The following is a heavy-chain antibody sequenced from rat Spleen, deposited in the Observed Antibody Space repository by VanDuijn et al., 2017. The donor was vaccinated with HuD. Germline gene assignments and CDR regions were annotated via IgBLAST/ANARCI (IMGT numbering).Heavy chain of an antibody. CDR1: GFTFSDYD. D-gene: IGHD4-1*01. V-gene: IGHV5-20*01. J-gene: IGHJ3*01. Sequence: EMQLVESGGGLVPPGGSLKLSCAASGFTFSDYDMAWVRQAPTKGLEWVASISSSDIRAYYRDSVKGRFTVSRDDAKSTLYLQMDSLGSEDTATYYCTTYGGLRNWFAYWGQGTLVTVSS. CDR2: ISSSDIRA. CDR3: TTYGGLRNWFAY.